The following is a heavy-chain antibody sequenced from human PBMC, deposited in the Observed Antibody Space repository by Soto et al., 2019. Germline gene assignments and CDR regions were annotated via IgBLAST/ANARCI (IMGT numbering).Heavy chain of an antibody. CDR1: GGTFSSYT. CDR2: ISPNHGIT. J-gene: IGHJ6*02. V-gene: IGHV1-18*01. CDR3: ARDHLNTIFGVVIIPLDV. Sequence: ASVKVSCKASGGTFSSYTISWVRQAPGQGLEWMGWISPNHGITNYAQKLQGRVTMTTDTSTSTAYMELRSLRSDDTAVYYCARDHLNTIFGVVIIPLDVWGQGTTVTVSS. D-gene: IGHD3-3*01.